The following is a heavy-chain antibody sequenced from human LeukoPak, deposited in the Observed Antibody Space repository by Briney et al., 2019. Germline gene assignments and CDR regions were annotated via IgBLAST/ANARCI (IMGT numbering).Heavy chain of an antibody. J-gene: IGHJ3*02. Sequence: SETLCLTCTVSGVSISTVDSHYNWIPQSPGKGLEWIGDIYDSGSTYYNPSLRSRVTISVDSSNNQVSLEVTSVTAADKAVYYCARDTSGYFSNAFHIWGQGTMVTVSA. D-gene: IGHD3-22*01. V-gene: IGHV4-30-4*08. CDR3: ARDTSGYFSNAFHI. CDR1: GVSISTVDSH. CDR2: IYDSGST.